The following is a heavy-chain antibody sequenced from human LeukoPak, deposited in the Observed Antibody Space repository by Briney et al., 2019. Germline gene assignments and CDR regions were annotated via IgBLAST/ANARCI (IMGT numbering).Heavy chain of an antibody. J-gene: IGHJ6*02. CDR1: GGTFSSYA. V-gene: IGHV1-69*13. CDR3: ARDRDRYYGSGSYYKTYYYGMDV. CDR2: IIPIFGTA. Sequence: SVTVSCKASGGTFSSYAISWVRQAPGQGLEWMGGIIPIFGTANYAQKFQGRVTITADESTSTAYMELSSLRSEDTAVYYCARDRDRYYGSGSYYKTYYYGMDVWGQGTTVTVSS. D-gene: IGHD3-10*01.